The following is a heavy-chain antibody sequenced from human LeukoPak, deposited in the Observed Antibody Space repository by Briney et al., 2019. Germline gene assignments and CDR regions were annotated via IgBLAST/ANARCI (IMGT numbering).Heavy chain of an antibody. V-gene: IGHV3-23*01. J-gene: IGHJ4*02. CDR2: ISGSGGST. Sequence: GGSLRLSCAASGFTFSSYAMSWVRQAPGKGLEWVSAISGSGGSTYYADSVNGRFTISRDNSKNTLYLQMNSRRAEDTAVYYCAKDRTRDVWGGVPGRYWGQGTLVTVSS. CDR1: GFTFSSYA. D-gene: IGHD3-16*01. CDR3: AKDRTRDVWGGVPGRY.